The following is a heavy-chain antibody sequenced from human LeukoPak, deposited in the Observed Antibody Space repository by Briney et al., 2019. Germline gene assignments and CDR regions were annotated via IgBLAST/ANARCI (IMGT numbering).Heavy chain of an antibody. Sequence: GGSLRLSCAISGFTFSTYWMSWVRQAPGKGLEWVANIKQDGSETYYADSVKGRFTIFRDNAKNSLYLQMDSLRVEDTAVYYCANGGGFDYWGQGTLVIVSS. D-gene: IGHD5-24*01. V-gene: IGHV3-7*01. CDR1: GFTFSTYW. CDR2: IKQDGSET. CDR3: ANGGGFDY. J-gene: IGHJ4*02.